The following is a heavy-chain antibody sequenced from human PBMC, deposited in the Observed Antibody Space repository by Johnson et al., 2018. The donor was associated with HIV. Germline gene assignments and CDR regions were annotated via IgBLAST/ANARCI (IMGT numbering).Heavy chain of an antibody. Sequence: VRLVESGGGLVQPGGSLRLSCVASGFTFSSYWMSWVRQAPGKGLECVANIKQDASEKYYVDSLKGRFTISRDNAKNSLYLQMNSLRAGDTAVYYCAREGEDAFDIWGQGTMVTVSS. D-gene: IGHD2-21*01. J-gene: IGHJ3*02. CDR1: GFTFSSYW. CDR3: AREGEDAFDI. V-gene: IGHV3-7*01. CDR2: IKQDASEK.